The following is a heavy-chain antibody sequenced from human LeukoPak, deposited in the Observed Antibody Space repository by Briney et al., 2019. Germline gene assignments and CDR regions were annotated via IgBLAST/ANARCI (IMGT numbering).Heavy chain of an antibody. D-gene: IGHD3-3*01. CDR1: GYTFSSYA. J-gene: IGHJ4*02. CDR2: IRDSGNST. V-gene: IGHV3-23*01. Sequence: GASVRLSCEASGYTFSSYAMHWVRQAPGQGLEWVSSIRDSGNSTYYADSVKGRFTISRDNSKNTLYLQMNSLRAEDTAVYYCAKESNYDFWSGYFPFDYWGQGTLVTVSS. CDR3: AKESNYDFWSGYFPFDY.